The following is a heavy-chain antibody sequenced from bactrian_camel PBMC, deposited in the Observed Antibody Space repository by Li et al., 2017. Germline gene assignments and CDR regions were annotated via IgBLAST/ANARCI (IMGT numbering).Heavy chain of an antibody. V-gene: IGHV3S53*01. D-gene: IGHD1*01. CDR3: AAGTVISGTDGV. CDR2: INYFDTT. J-gene: IGHJ4*01. Sequence: HVQLVESGGDSVQEGGSLRVSCTAPGFTINKCAMAWWRQAAGKQHEWVSSINYFDTTTYADSVKGRFTISKDRALDTVYLQMTNLKPEDSATYFCAAGTVISGTDGVIGARGPRSPLPQ. CDR1: GFTINKCA.